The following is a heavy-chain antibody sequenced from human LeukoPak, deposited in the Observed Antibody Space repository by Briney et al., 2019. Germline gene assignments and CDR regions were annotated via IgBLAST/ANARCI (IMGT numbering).Heavy chain of an antibody. V-gene: IGHV3-30*18. J-gene: IGHJ4*02. CDR2: ISYDGSNK. CDR1: GFTFSSYG. D-gene: IGHD2-21*02. Sequence: GGSLRLSCAASGFTFSSYGMHWVRQAPGKGLEWMAVISYDGSNKYYADSVKGRFTISRGNSKNTLDLQMNSLRAEDTAVYYCAKEVGVTAFDYWGQGTLVIVSS. CDR3: AKEVGVTAFDY.